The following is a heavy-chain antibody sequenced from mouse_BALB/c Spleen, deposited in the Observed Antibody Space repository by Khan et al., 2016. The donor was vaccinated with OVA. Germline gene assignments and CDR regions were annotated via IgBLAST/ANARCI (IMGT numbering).Heavy chain of an antibody. D-gene: IGHD2-4*01. CDR2: ISSGSATI. J-gene: IGHJ1*01. CDR3: ARWLITTGYFDV. V-gene: IGHV5-17*02. Sequence: EVELVESGGGLVQPGGSRKLSCAASGFTFSNFGMHWVRQAPEKGLEWVAYISSGSATIYYADTVKGRFTISRDNPKNTLFLQMTSLRSEDTAIYYCARWLITTGYFDVWGAGTTVTVSS. CDR1: GFTFSNFG.